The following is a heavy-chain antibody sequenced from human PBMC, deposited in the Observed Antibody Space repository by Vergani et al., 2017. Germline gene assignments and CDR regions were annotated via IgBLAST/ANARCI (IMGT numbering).Heavy chain of an antibody. D-gene: IGHD5/OR15-5a*01. CDR3: ATEDPGSATVASTIPLGH. CDR1: GFTFSSYT. V-gene: IGHV3-48*01. J-gene: IGHJ4*02. CDR2: ISSTSGSI. Sequence: EVQLVESGGGLVQPGGSLRLSCAASGFTFSSYTMNWVRQAPGRGLEWLAYISSTSGSIYYADAVKGRCTISRDNAKNTLYLQLNSLRAEDTAVYYCATEDPGSATVASTIPLGHWGQGTLVTVSS.